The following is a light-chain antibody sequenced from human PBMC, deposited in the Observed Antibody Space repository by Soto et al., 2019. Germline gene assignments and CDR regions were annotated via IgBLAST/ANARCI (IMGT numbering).Light chain of an antibody. CDR1: QGVGRF. CDR2: GAS. J-gene: IGKJ4*01. CDR3: QQYNNWPLT. V-gene: IGKV3-15*01. Sequence: EIVLTQSPGTLSLSPGERATLSCRASQGVGRFLAWYQQKPGQAPRLLIYGASTRAAGIPARFSGSGSGTEFTLTISSLHSEDFAVYYCQQYNNWPLTFGGGTKVDIK.